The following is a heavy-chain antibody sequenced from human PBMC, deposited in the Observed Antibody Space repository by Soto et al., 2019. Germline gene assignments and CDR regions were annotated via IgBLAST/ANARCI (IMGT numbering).Heavy chain of an antibody. Sequence: ASVKVSCKTSGNTFTSNGFTWVRQAPGQGLEWMAWINANNGDTNYAQKLQGRVTLTTDTSTSTAYMELKSLRSDDTAVYYCARDPLRTYYHYGMDVWGQGTTVTSP. V-gene: IGHV1-18*04. D-gene: IGHD3-3*01. CDR2: INANNGDT. CDR3: ARDPLRTYYHYGMDV. CDR1: GNTFTSNG. J-gene: IGHJ6*02.